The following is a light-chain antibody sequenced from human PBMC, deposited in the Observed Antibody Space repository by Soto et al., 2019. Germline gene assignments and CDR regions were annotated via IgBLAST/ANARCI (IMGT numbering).Light chain of an antibody. CDR1: QSVRSY. CDR2: DAS. J-gene: IGKJ4*01. V-gene: IGKV3-11*01. Sequence: EIVLTQSPATLSLSPGERATLSCRASQSVRSYLAWYQQKPGQAPRLLIYDASTRATGIPARFSGSGSGTDFTLTISSLETEDFAVYYCQQRSSWPLTFGGGTKVEIK. CDR3: QQRSSWPLT.